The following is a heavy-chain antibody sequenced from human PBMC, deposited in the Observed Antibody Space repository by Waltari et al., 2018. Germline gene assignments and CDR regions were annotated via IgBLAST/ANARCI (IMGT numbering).Heavy chain of an antibody. CDR1: GGSISSSSYY. D-gene: IGHD3-3*01. CDR2: IYYSGST. CDR3: ARGRRTIFRDY. Sequence: QLQLQESGPGLVKPSETLSLTCTVSGGSISSSSYYWGWIRQPPGKGLEWIGSIYYSGSTYYNPSLKSRVTISVDTPKNQFALKLSSVTAADTAVYYCARGRRTIFRDYWGQGTLVTVSS. V-gene: IGHV4-39*07. J-gene: IGHJ4*02.